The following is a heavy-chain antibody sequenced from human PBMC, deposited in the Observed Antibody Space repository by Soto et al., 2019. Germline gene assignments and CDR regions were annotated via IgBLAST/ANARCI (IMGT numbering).Heavy chain of an antibody. CDR3: ARVFPDGWYAFDY. Sequence: ALGTPSPTRTVFGGSGRSGLFFWRWVRQPPGKGLEWIGYIYYSGSTTYNPSLKSRITISVDTSKNQFSLKLSSVTAADTALYYCARVFPDGWYAFDYWGQGTLVTVSS. D-gene: IGHD6-19*01. CDR2: IYYSGST. V-gene: IGHV4-61*01. J-gene: IGHJ4*02. CDR1: GGSGRSGLFF.